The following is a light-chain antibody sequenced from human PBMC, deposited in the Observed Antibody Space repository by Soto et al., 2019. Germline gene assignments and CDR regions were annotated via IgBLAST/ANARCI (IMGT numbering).Light chain of an antibody. CDR3: AAWDDGLNGYVV. V-gene: IGLV1-44*01. Sequence: QSVLTQPPSASGTPGQRVTISCSGSSSNIGSNTVNWYQQPPGTAPKLLIYSNNQRPSGVPDRFSGSKSGISAALAISGRQSEDEVDYYCAAWDDGLNGYVVFGGGTQLTGL. CDR1: SSNIGSNT. J-gene: IGLJ2*01. CDR2: SNN.